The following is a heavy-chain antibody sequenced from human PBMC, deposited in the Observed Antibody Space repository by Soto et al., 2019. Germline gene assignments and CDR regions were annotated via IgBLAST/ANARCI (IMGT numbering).Heavy chain of an antibody. J-gene: IGHJ4*02. CDR3: ASRSADWSGTLNGTPIDY. V-gene: IGHV4-39*01. D-gene: IGHD1-7*01. Sequence: QLQLQESGPGLVKPSETLSLTCTVSGGSISRSSYYWGWIRQPPGKGLEWIGSIYYSGSTYYNPSLKSRVIISVDTSKHQCSRKLSSVTDADTAVYYCASRSADWSGTLNGTPIDYWGQGTLVTVSS. CDR2: IYYSGST. CDR1: GGSISRSSYY.